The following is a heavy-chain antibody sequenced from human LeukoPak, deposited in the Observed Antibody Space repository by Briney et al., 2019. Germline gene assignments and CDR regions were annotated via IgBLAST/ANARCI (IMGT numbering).Heavy chain of an antibody. CDR2: TSYDGSNK. J-gene: IGHJ4*02. Sequence: GGSLRLSCAASGFTFSSCGMHWVRQAPGKGLEWVAVTSYDGSNKYYADSVKGRFTISRDNAKNSLYLQMNSLRAEDTAVYYCARDPMDSSSWYPFDYWGQGTLVTVSS. D-gene: IGHD6-13*01. V-gene: IGHV3-30*03. CDR1: GFTFSSCG. CDR3: ARDPMDSSSWYPFDY.